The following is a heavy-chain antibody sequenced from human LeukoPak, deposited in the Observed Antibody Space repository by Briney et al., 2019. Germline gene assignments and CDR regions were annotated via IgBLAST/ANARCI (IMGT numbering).Heavy chain of an antibody. CDR2: ISSSGSTI. Sequence: GGSLRLSCAASGFTFSSYEMNWVRQAPGKGLEWVSYISSSGSTIYYADSVKGRFTISRDNAKNSLYLQMNSLRAEDTAVYYCARTYYDSSGYFGHQKNFDYWGQGTLVTVSS. CDR1: GFTFSSYE. CDR3: ARTYYDSSGYFGHQKNFDY. V-gene: IGHV3-48*03. D-gene: IGHD3-22*01. J-gene: IGHJ4*02.